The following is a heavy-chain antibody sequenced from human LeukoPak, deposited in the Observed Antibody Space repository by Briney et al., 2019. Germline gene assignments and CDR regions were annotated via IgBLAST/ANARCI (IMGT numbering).Heavy chain of an antibody. CDR2: IYYSGST. CDR3: AGGYSYGSTYYYMDV. D-gene: IGHD5-18*01. Sequence: SETLSLTCTVSGGSISSSSYYWGWIRQPPGKGLEWIGSIYYSGSTNYNPSLKSRVTISVDTSKNQFSLKLSSVTAADTAVYYCAGGYSYGSTYYYMDVWGKGTTVTISS. V-gene: IGHV4-39*07. CDR1: GGSISSSSYY. J-gene: IGHJ6*03.